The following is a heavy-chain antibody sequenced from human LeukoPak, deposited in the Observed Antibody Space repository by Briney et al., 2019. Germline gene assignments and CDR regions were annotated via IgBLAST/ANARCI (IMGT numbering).Heavy chain of an antibody. CDR3: AREYGYSYGYPYYMDV. J-gene: IGHJ6*03. CDR2: ISSSSSTI. Sequence: GGSLRLSCAASGFTFSSYSMNWVRQAPGKGLEWVSYISSSSSTIYYADSVKGRFTISRDNAKNSLYLQMNRLRAEDTAVYYCAREYGYSYGYPYYMDVWGKGTTVTVSS. V-gene: IGHV3-48*01. CDR1: GFTFSSYS. D-gene: IGHD5-18*01.